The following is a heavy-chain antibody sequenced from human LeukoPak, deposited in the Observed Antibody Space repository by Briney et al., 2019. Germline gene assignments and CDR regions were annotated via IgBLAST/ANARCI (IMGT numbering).Heavy chain of an antibody. CDR1: GFTVNNNY. J-gene: IGHJ4*02. V-gene: IGHV3-66*01. CDR2: IYSGGTT. D-gene: IGHD1-1*01. CDR3: ARDPPAVTTNTYD. Sequence: QPGGSLRLSCAASGFTVNNNYMNWVRQAPGKGLERVSLIYSGGTTSYADSVKGRFTISRDNSKNTLCLQMNSLRVEDTAVYYCARDPPAVTTNTYDWGQGTLVTVSS.